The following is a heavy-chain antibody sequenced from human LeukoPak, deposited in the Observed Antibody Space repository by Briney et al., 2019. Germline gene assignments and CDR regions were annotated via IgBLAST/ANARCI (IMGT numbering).Heavy chain of an antibody. Sequence: GESLKISCQASGYRFSNYYIAWVRQKPGKGLEWMGLTSPRDSNNKYSPTFEGQVTMSADKSINTVYLQWSSLKASDTAMYYCARLITMVRGPDYWGQGTLVTVSS. J-gene: IGHJ4*02. CDR3: ARLITMVRGPDY. V-gene: IGHV5-51*01. CDR1: GYRFSNYY. D-gene: IGHD3-10*01. CDR2: TSPRDSNN.